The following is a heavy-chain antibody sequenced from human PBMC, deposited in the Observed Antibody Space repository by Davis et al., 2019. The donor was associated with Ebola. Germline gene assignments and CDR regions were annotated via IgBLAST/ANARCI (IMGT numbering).Heavy chain of an antibody. CDR2: IHYSGSA. Sequence: PGGSLRLSCAVSGVSISRHYWSWIRQPPGRGLECFGSIHYSGSATYNPSLKSRVTISVDTSKNQFSLKLNSLSAADTAVYYCAERGGSVWGQGTLVTVSS. V-gene: IGHV4-59*11. CDR3: AERGGSV. CDR1: GVSISRHY. J-gene: IGHJ4*02. D-gene: IGHD3-16*01.